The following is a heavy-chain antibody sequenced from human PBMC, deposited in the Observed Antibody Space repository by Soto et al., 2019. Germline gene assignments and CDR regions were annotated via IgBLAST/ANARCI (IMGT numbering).Heavy chain of an antibody. CDR2: INNSGSP. Sequence: SDTLSLTCPFYGWTFRAYYWTWSRQPPGKGLECIGEINNSGSPNYNPSLQSRATISVDTSKNQFSLTLSFVTAADTAVYYGARASNKRGCSYGSDDWGQLPVVTVS. D-gene: IGHD5-18*01. V-gene: IGHV4-34*01. CDR1: GWTFRAYY. CDR3: ARASNKRGCSYGSDD. J-gene: IGHJ4*02.